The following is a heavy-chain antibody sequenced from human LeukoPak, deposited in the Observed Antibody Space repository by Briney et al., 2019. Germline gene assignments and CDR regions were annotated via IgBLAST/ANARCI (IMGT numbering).Heavy chain of an antibody. Sequence: GGSLRLSCAASGFTFSSYSMNWDRQAPGKGLEWVSSISSSNSYIYYADSVKGRFTISRDNAKNSLYLQMNSLRAEDTAVYYCARGAVVRGVIIRKDQYYFDYWGQGTLVTVSS. D-gene: IGHD3-10*01. CDR2: ISSSNSYI. CDR3: ARGAVVRGVIIRKDQYYFDY. J-gene: IGHJ4*02. CDR1: GFTFSSYS. V-gene: IGHV3-21*01.